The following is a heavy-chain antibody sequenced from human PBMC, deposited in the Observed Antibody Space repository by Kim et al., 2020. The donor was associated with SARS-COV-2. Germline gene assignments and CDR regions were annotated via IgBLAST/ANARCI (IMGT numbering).Heavy chain of an antibody. Sequence: GGSLRLSCAASGFTFSSYAMHWVRQAPGKGLEWVAVISYDGSNKYYADSVKGRFTISRDNSKNTLYLQMNSLRAEDTAVYYCAREYYYDSSGYCPWGYWGQGTLVTVSS. V-gene: IGHV3-30*04. CDR1: GFTFSSYA. J-gene: IGHJ4*02. CDR2: ISYDGSNK. D-gene: IGHD3-22*01. CDR3: AREYYYDSSGYCPWGY.